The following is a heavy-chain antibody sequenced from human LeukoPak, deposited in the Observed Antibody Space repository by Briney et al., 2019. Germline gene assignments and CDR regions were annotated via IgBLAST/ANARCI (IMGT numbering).Heavy chain of an antibody. D-gene: IGHD3-3*01. J-gene: IGHJ4*02. CDR1: GFTLSNYA. Sequence: GGSLRLSCAASGFTLSNYAMHWVPQAPGKGLEWVAVISYDGSKKYYADSVKGRFTISRDNSKNTLYLQMNSLRAEDTADTAVYYCARDSGAYDIWNYFDYWGQGTLVTVSS. CDR2: ISYDGSKK. V-gene: IGHV3-30-3*01. CDR3: ARDSGAYDIWNYFDY.